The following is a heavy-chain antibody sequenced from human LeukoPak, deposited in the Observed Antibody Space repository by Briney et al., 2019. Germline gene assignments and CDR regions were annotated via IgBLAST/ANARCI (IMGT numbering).Heavy chain of an antibody. CDR3: AREVYGDYFHDAFDI. Sequence: ASVKVSCKASGYTFTSYGISWVRQAPGQRLEWMGWISAYNGNTNYAQKLQGRVTMTTDTSTSTAYMELRSLRSDDTAVYYCAREVYGDYFHDAFDIWGQGTMVTVSS. D-gene: IGHD4-17*01. CDR2: ISAYNGNT. J-gene: IGHJ3*02. V-gene: IGHV1-18*01. CDR1: GYTFTSYG.